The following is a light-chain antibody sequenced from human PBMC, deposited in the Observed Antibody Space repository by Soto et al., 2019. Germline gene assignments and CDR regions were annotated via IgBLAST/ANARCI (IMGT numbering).Light chain of an antibody. CDR1: QTINFD. CDR3: QQYNTYST. J-gene: IGKJ5*01. Sequence: DIQMTQSPSSLSASVGDRVTITCRASQTINFDLNWYQQRPGKVPTLLISATSTLQSGVPARFSGSGSGTEFTLTISSLQPDDFATYYCQQYNTYSTFGQGTRLEIK. V-gene: IGKV1-39*01. CDR2: ATS.